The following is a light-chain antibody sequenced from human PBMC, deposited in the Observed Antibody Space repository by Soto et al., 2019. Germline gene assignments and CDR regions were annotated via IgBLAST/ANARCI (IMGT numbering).Light chain of an antibody. CDR2: YNN. V-gene: IGLV1-44*01. Sequence: QAVVTQSPSASGAPGQRVTLSCSGSRSNIGDNSVLWYQHLSGTAPKLLIFYNNQRPAGVPDRFSGSKSGTSASLAISGLQSDDEADYYCAAWDDSLKGFVFGTGTKVTVL. CDR1: RSNIGDNS. J-gene: IGLJ1*01. CDR3: AAWDDSLKGFV.